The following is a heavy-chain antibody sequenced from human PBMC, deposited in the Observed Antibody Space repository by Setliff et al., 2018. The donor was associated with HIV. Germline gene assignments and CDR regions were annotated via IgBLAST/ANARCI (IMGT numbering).Heavy chain of an antibody. CDR3: AKWFGEFFRAFDR. D-gene: IGHD3-10*01. V-gene: IGHV3-23*01. Sequence: PGGSLRLSCAASGIRFSNYAMSWVRQAPGKGLEWVSSISGSGGDTSYADSVQGRFTISRDNSKNMLYLQMNSLRAEDTAVYYCAKWFGEFFRAFDRWGQGTTVTVSS. J-gene: IGHJ6*02. CDR1: GIRFSNYA. CDR2: ISGSGGDT.